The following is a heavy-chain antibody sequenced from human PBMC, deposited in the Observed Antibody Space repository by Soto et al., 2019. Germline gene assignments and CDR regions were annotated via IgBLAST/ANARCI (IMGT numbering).Heavy chain of an antibody. Sequence: QVQLQESGPGLVKPSQTLSLTCTVSGGSISSAGYNWSWIRQHPGKGLEWIGYIYYSGSTYYNPSLKSRVTTAVATSKNQCSLKLSSFTAADTAVYYGPRYGSGTYYPTPFACWGQGTLVTVSS. J-gene: IGHJ4*02. CDR1: GGSISSAGYN. V-gene: IGHV4-31*03. D-gene: IGHD3-10*01. CDR2: IYYSGST. CDR3: PRYGSGTYYPTPFAC.